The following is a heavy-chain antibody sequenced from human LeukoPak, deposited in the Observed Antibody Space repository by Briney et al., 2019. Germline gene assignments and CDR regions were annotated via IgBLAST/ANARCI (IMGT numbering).Heavy chain of an antibody. D-gene: IGHD2-2*01. J-gene: IGHJ4*02. CDR2: IYSGGST. CDR1: GFTVSSNY. Sequence: PGGSLRLSCAASGFTVSSNYMSWVRQAPGKGLEWVSVIYSGGSTYYADSVKGRFTISRDNSKNTLYLQMNSLRAEDTAVYYCAKDPYQLPYLALPNFDYWGQGTLVTVSS. CDR3: AKDPYQLPYLALPNFDY. V-gene: IGHV3-53*01.